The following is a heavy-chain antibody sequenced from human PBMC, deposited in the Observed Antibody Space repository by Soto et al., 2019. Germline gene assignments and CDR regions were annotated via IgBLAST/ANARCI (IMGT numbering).Heavy chain of an antibody. J-gene: IGHJ4*02. CDR1: GFTFSSYA. D-gene: IGHD2-15*01. CDR3: ARAGGLLLDY. Sequence: QVQLVESGGGVVQPGRSLRLSCAASGFTFSSYAMHWVRQAPGKGLEWVAVISYDGSNKYYADSVKGRFTISRDISKTTLYLPMNSLRAEDTAVYYCARAGGLLLDYWGQGTLVTVSS. V-gene: IGHV3-30-3*01. CDR2: ISYDGSNK.